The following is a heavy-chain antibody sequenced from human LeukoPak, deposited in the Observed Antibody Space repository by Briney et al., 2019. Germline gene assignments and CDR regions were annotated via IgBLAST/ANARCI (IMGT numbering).Heavy chain of an antibody. CDR3: AGNYYDSSGHYWNPPDY. J-gene: IGHJ4*02. D-gene: IGHD3-22*01. CDR1: GFTFSKYA. V-gene: IGHV3-23*01. CDR2: IRGSGGNT. Sequence: GGSLRLSCAASGFTFSKYAMSWFRQAPGKGLEWVSGIRGSGGNTNYPDSVKGRFIISRDSSKNTLYLQMNSLRAEDTAVYYCAGNYYDSSGHYWNPPDYWGQGTLVTVSS.